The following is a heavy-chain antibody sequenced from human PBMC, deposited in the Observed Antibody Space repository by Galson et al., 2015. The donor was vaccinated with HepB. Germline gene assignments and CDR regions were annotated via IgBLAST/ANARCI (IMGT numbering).Heavy chain of an antibody. V-gene: IGHV6-1*01. CDR2: TYYRSKWYN. D-gene: IGHD1-1*01. CDR3: ARGVATTGTFNPGLNWFDP. J-gene: IGHJ5*02. CDR1: GDSVSSNSAA. Sequence: CAISGDSVSSNSAAWNWIRQSPSRGLEWLGRTYYRSKWYNDYAVSVKSRITINPDTSKNQFSLQLNSVTPEDTAVYYCARGVATTGTFNPGLNWFDPWGQGTLVTVSS.